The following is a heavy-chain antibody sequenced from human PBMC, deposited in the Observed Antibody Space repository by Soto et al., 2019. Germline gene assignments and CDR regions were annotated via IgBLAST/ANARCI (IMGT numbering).Heavy chain of an antibody. D-gene: IGHD5-18*01. V-gene: IGHV3-33*01. CDR2: IWYDGSNK. CDR1: GFTFSSYG. Sequence: QVQLVESGGGVVQPGRSLRLSCAASGFTFSSYGMHWVRQAPGKGLEWVAVIWYDGSNKYYADSVTGRFTIPRDNSKNRLCLQRNGLRAEDTAVYYGARDSRIQLADWYFELCGGGTLVTVSS. J-gene: IGHJ2*01. CDR3: ARDSRIQLADWYFEL.